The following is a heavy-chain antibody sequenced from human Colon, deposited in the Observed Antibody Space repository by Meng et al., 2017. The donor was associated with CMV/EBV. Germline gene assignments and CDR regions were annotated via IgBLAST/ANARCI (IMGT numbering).Heavy chain of an antibody. CDR2: ISKDGSNK. J-gene: IGHJ3*01. D-gene: IGHD3-22*01. CDR1: RFTFSSYG. V-gene: IGHV3-30*03. Sequence: GGSLRLSYAASRFTFSSYGMHWVRQAPGKGLEWVALISKDGSNKYYADSVKGRFTISRDNSKNTLYLQMNSLRAEDTAMYYCARVSSAGLALDVWGQGTMVTVSS. CDR3: ARVSSAGLALDV.